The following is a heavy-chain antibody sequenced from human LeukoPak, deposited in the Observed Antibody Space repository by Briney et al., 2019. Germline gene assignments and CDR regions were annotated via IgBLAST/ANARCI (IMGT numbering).Heavy chain of an antibody. J-gene: IGHJ4*02. Sequence: SGGSLRLSCVGSGFIFSDYTMSWVRQAPGKGLEWVSVFYVGGDTYYADSVQGRFTISRDNSKNTLYLQMNSLRTDDTAVYYCARGAGWNYFGYWGQGTLVTVSS. CDR2: FYVGGDT. CDR1: GFIFSDYT. V-gene: IGHV3-66*02. CDR3: ARGAGWNYFGY. D-gene: IGHD6-19*01.